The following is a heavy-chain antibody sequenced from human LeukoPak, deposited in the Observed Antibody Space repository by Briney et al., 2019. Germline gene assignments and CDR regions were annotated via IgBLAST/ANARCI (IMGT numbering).Heavy chain of an antibody. V-gene: IGHV3-21*01. CDR2: ISSSSSYI. Sequence: GGSLRLSCAVSGFTFSSYSMNWVRQAPGKGLEWVSSISSSSSYIYYADSMKGRFTISRDNAKNSLYLQMNSLRAEGTAVYYCARATSPDSAWFGPWGQGTLVTVSS. CDR1: GFTFSSYS. CDR3: ARATSPDSAWFGP. D-gene: IGHD2/OR15-2a*01. J-gene: IGHJ5*02.